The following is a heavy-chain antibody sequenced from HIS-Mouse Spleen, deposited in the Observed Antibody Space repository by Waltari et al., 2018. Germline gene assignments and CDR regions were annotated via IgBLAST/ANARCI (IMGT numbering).Heavy chain of an antibody. CDR1: GYTFTSYD. CDR3: ARGHDYSNYFDY. D-gene: IGHD4-4*01. Sequence: QVQLVQSGAEVKKPGASVKVSCKASGYTFTSYDINWVRQATGQGLEWMGGMNPNSGNTGYAQKFQGRVTMTMNTSISTAYMELSSLRSEDTAVYYCARGHDYSNYFDYWGQGTLVTVSS. J-gene: IGHJ4*02. CDR2: MNPNSGNT. V-gene: IGHV1-8*01.